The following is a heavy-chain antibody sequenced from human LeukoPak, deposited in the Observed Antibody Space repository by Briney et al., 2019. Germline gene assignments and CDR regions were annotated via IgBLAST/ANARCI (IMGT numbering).Heavy chain of an antibody. V-gene: IGHV4-31*03. J-gene: IGHJ3*02. CDR3: ARVRYYYDSSGLDI. CDR2: IYYSGST. CDR1: AGSISSGGYY. Sequence: SESLSLTCTVSAGSISSGGYYWSWIRQHPGKGLEWIGYIYYSGSTYYNPSLKSRVTISVDTSKNQFSLKLSSVTAADTGVYYCARVRYYYDSSGLDIWGQGTMVTVSS. D-gene: IGHD3-22*01.